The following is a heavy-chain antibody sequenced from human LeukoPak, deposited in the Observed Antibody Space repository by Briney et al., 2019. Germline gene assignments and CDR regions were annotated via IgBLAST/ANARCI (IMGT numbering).Heavy chain of an antibody. CDR3: AKDNLVGSGGYYYYYYMDV. CDR1: GDSVSSNSAA. CDR2: TYYRSKWYN. V-gene: IGHV6-1*01. D-gene: IGHD3-10*01. Sequence: SQTLSLTCAISGDSVSSNSAAWNWIRQSPSRGLEWLGRTYYRSKWYNDYAVSVKSRITINPDTSKNQFSMQLNSVTPEDTAVYYCAKDNLVGSGGYYYYYYMDVWGKGTTVTISS. J-gene: IGHJ6*03.